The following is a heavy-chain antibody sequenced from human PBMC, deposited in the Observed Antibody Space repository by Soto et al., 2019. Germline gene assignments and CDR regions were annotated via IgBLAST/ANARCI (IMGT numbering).Heavy chain of an antibody. CDR3: ARHLRFGEEREYYFDY. CDR2: IYYSGST. J-gene: IGHJ4*02. CDR1: CGSISSYY. D-gene: IGHD3-10*01. V-gene: IGHV4-59*08. Sequence: SETLSLTCTVSCGSISSYYWSWIRQPPGKGLEWIGYIYYSGSTNYNPSLKSRVTISVDTSKNQFSLKLSSVTAADTAVYYCARHLRFGEEREYYFDYWGQGTLVTVSS.